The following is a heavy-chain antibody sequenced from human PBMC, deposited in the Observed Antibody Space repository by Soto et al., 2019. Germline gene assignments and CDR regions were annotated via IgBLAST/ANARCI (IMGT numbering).Heavy chain of an antibody. V-gene: IGHV1-46*01. CDR2: INPSGGST. D-gene: IGHD3-22*01. J-gene: IGHJ5*02. CDR1: GYTFTSYY. CDR3: ARDGWEHTYYYDSSGSSFNWFDP. Sequence: ASVKVSCKASGYTFTSYYMHWVRQAPGQGLEWMGIINPSGGSTSYAQKFQGRVTMTRDTSTSTVYMELSSLRSEDTAVYYCARDGWEHTYYYDSSGSSFNWFDPWGQGTLVTVSS.